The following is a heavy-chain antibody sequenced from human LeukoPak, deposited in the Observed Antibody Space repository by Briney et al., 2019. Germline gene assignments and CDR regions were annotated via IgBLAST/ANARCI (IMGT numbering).Heavy chain of an antibody. J-gene: IGHJ4*02. Sequence: SETLSLTCTVSGGSISSYFWSWIRQPPGKGLEWIGYIYYIGSTNYNPSLKSRVTISVDTSKNQFSLKLSSVTAADTAVYFCARSGLTTVLYLDWGQGTLVTVPS. CDR2: IYYIGST. CDR1: GGSISSYF. CDR3: ARSGLTTVLYLD. D-gene: IGHD4-11*01. V-gene: IGHV4-59*12.